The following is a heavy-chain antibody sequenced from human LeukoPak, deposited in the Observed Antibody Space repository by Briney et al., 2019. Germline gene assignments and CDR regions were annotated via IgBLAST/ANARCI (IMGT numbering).Heavy chain of an antibody. CDR3: ATTRGYSGYDSHYYYYYYMDV. CDR1: GGTFSSYA. D-gene: IGHD5-12*01. Sequence: GASVKVSCKASGGTFSSYAISWVRQAPGQGLEWMGGIIPIFGTANYAQKFQGRVTITADKSTSTAYMELSSLRSEDTAVYYCATTRGYSGYDSHYYYYYYMDVWGKGTTVTVSS. CDR2: IIPIFGTA. V-gene: IGHV1-69*06. J-gene: IGHJ6*03.